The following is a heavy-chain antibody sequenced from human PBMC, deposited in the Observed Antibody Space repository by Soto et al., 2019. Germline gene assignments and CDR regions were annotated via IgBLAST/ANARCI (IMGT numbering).Heavy chain of an antibody. CDR2: INHSGST. Sequence: QVQLQQWGAGLLKPSETLSPTCAVYGGSLRVTTWSWSRQPQGRGLGWLGEINHSGSTNYNPSLKSRVTISVDTSKNQFSLKLSSVTAADTAVYYCARDYGDYVDYYYYYGMDVWGQGTTVTVSS. V-gene: IGHV4-34*01. CDR3: ARDYGDYVDYYYYYGMDV. J-gene: IGHJ6*02. D-gene: IGHD4-17*01. CDR1: GGSLRVTT.